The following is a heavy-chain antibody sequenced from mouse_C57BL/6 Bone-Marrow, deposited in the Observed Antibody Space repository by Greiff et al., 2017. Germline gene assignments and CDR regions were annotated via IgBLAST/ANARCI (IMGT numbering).Heavy chain of an antibody. D-gene: IGHD2-4*01. Sequence: EVQLQQSGPGLVKPSQSLSLTCSVTGYSITSGYYWNWIRQFPGNKLEWMGYISYDGSNNYNPSLKNRISITRDTSKNQFFLKLNAVTTEDTATYYGARENYDYGYAMDYWGQGTSVTVSS. CDR3: ARENYDYGYAMDY. J-gene: IGHJ4*01. CDR2: ISYDGSN. CDR1: GYSITSGYY. V-gene: IGHV3-6*01.